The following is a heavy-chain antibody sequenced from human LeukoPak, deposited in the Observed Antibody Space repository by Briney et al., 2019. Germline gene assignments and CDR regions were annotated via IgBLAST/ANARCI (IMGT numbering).Heavy chain of an antibody. J-gene: IGHJ4*02. Sequence: GGSLRLSCAASGFTFSSYGMHWVRQAPGKGLEWVAVIWYDGSNKYYADSVKGRFIISRDNSKNTLYLQMNSLRAEDTAVYYCAREPSSTSTDLDYWGQGTLVTVSS. CDR3: AREPSSTSTDLDY. V-gene: IGHV3-33*01. CDR2: IWYDGSNK. CDR1: GFTFSSYG. D-gene: IGHD2-2*01.